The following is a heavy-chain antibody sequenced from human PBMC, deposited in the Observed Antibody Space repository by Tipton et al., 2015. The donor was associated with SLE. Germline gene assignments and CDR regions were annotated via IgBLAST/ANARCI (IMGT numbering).Heavy chain of an antibody. J-gene: IGHJ4*03. CDR1: GASISSYY. Sequence: LRLSCTVSGASISSYYWSWIRQPPGKGLEWIGYMYYSGTTNYNPSLKSRVTISVDTSKNQFSLNLNSVTAADTAVYYCARSRLLDCGGDCYLDYWGQGTLVTVSS. CDR2: MYYSGTT. D-gene: IGHD2-21*01. V-gene: IGHV4-59*01. CDR3: ARSRLLDCGGDCYLDY.